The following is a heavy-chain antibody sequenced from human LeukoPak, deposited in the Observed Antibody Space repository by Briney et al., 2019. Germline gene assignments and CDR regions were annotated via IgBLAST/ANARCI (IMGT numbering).Heavy chain of an antibody. CDR3: ARDGDRYSSGWCGDFDY. CDR2: ISYDGSNK. J-gene: IGHJ4*02. D-gene: IGHD6-19*01. CDR1: GFTFSSYA. Sequence: GGSLRLSCAASGFTFSSYAMHWVRQAPGKGLEWVAVISYDGSNKYYADSVKGRFTISRDNSKNTLYLQMNSLRAEDTAVYCCARDGDRYSSGWCGDFDYWGQGTLVTVSS. V-gene: IGHV3-30-3*01.